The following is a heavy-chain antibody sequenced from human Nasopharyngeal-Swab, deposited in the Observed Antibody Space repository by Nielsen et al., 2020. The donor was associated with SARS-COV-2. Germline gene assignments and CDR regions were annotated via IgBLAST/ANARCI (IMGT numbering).Heavy chain of an antibody. CDR3: ARGRWGRYYYGMDV. Sequence: SETLSLTCTVSGGSISSGSYYWSWIRQPAGKGLEWIGHIYTSGSTNYNPSLKSRVTISVDTSKNQFSLKLSSVTAADTAVYYCARGRWGRYYYGMDVWGQGTTVTVSS. J-gene: IGHJ6*02. D-gene: IGHD1-26*01. CDR2: IYTSGST. CDR1: GGSISSGSYY. V-gene: IGHV4-61*09.